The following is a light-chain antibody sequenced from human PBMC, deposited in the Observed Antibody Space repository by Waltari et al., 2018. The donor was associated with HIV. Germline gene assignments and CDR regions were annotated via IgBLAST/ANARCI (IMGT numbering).Light chain of an antibody. CDR1: ALPKQY. V-gene: IGLV3-25*03. CDR2: KDS. Sequence: SYELTQPPSVSVSPGQTARITCSGDALPKQYAYWYQQKPGQAPVLVIYKDSERPSGIPGRFSGSSAGTTVTLTISGVQAEDEADYYCQSAASSATYRVFGGGTKLTVL. J-gene: IGLJ3*02. CDR3: QSAASSATYRV.